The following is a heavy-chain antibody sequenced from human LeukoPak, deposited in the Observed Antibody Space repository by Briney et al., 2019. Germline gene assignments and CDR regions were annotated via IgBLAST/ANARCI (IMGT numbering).Heavy chain of an antibody. V-gene: IGHV3-30*04. Sequence: GGPLRLSCAASGFTFSSYAMHWVRQAPGKGLEWVAVISYDGSNKYYADSVKGRFTISRDNSKNTLYLQMNSLRAEDTAVYYCARAEEGFLDYWGQGTLVTASS. J-gene: IGHJ4*02. CDR2: ISYDGSNK. D-gene: IGHD2-21*01. CDR1: GFTFSSYA. CDR3: ARAEEGFLDY.